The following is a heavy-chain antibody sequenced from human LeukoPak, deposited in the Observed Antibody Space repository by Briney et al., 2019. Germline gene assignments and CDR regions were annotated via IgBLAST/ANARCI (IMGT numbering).Heavy chain of an antibody. Sequence: GGSLRLSCSASGFAFSAYWMDWVRQAPGKGPEWVANINLSGSAQYYVDSVKGRCTISRDNAKSSLYLQMNSLRVEDTAVYYCAAWGLHNYWGQGTLVTVSS. V-gene: IGHV3-7*01. CDR2: INLSGSAQ. CDR3: AAWGLHNY. D-gene: IGHD7-27*01. CDR1: GFAFSAYW. J-gene: IGHJ4*02.